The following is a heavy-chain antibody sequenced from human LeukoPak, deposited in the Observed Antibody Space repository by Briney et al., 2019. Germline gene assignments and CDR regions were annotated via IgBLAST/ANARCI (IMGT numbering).Heavy chain of an antibody. CDR3: ARERVGRFFDY. CDR2: INQDGSEK. J-gene: IGHJ4*02. D-gene: IGHD1-26*01. V-gene: IGHV3-7*01. Sequence: GGSLRLSCAVSGLIFRSYWMSWVRQAPGKGLEWVANINQDGSEKYFVDSVKGRFTISRDNAKNSLHLQMNTLRAEDTAVYYCARERVGRFFDYWGQGTLVTVSS. CDR1: GLIFRSYW.